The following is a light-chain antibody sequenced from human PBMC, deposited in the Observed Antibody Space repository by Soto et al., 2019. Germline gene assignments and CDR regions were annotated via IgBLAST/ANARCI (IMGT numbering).Light chain of an antibody. J-gene: IGLJ2*01. CDR1: SSDIGRYKF. Sequence: QSALTQPASVSGSPGQSITISCTGTSSDIGRYKFVSWFQQHPGKAPKLMIFEGTNRPSGVSNRFSGSKSGNTASLTISGLQAEDEAIYFCSSSTNTNLLVIFGGGTKVTVL. V-gene: IGLV2-14*01. CDR3: SSSTNTNLLVI. CDR2: EGT.